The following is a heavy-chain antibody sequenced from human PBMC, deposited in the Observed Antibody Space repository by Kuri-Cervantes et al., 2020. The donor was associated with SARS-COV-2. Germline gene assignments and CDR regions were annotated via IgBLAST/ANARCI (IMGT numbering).Heavy chain of an antibody. CDR1: GFTFSSYG. D-gene: IGHD6-19*01. CDR3: AKDLGGSGWHPVDY. V-gene: IGHV3-30*02. CDR2: IRYDGSNK. J-gene: IGHJ4*02. Sequence: GESLKISCAASGFTFSSYGMHWVRQAPGKGLEWVAFIRYDGSNKYYADSVKGRFTISRDNSKNTLYLQMTSLRAEDTAVYYCAKDLGGSGWHPVDYWGQGTLVTVSS.